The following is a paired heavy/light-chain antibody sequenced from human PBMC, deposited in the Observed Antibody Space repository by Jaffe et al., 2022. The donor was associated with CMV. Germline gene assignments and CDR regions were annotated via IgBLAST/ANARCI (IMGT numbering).Heavy chain of an antibody. Sequence: EVQLVESGGGLVQPGGSLRLSCAVSGFTFSSYSMSWVRQAPGKGLEWVSAISGSGGRTYYADSVKGRFTISRDNSKNTLYLQMNSLRAEDTAVYYCAKFLEIGWLSNNAFDIWGQGTMVTVSS. CDR2: ISGSGGRT. J-gene: IGHJ3*02. CDR1: GFTFSSYS. V-gene: IGHV3-23*04. CDR3: AKFLEIGWLSNNAFDI. D-gene: IGHD3-22*01.
Light chain of an antibody. Sequence: QSVLTQPPSASGTPGQRVTISCSGSSSNIGGNTVNWYQQLPGTAPKLLIYSNNQRPSGVPDRFSGSKSGTSASLAISGLQSADEADYYCAVWDDSLNGWVFGGGTKLTVL. J-gene: IGLJ3*02. CDR3: AVWDDSLNGWV. CDR2: SNN. CDR1: SSNIGGNT. V-gene: IGLV1-44*01.